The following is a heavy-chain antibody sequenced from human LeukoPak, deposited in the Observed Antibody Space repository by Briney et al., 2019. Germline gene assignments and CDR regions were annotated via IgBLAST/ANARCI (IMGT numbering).Heavy chain of an antibody. J-gene: IGHJ6*02. CDR3: ARGTRTGYSSSWYVYYYGMDV. Sequence: SETLSLTCAVYGGSFSGYYWSWIRQPPGKGLEWIGEINHSGSTNYHPSLKSRVTISVDTSKNQFSLKLSSVTAADTAVYYCARGTRTGYSSSWYVYYYGMDVWGQGTTVTVSS. CDR1: GGSFSGYY. CDR2: INHSGST. V-gene: IGHV4-34*01. D-gene: IGHD6-13*01.